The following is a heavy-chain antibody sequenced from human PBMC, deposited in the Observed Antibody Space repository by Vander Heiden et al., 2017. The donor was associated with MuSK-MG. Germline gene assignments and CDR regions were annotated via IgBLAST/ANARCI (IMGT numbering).Heavy chain of an antibody. J-gene: IGHJ4*02. V-gene: IGHV3-7*03. CDR1: GFTFSSHW. D-gene: IGHD6-19*01. CDR2: IKQDGSEK. CDR3: ARGLRGAWYYYFDY. Sequence: EVQLVESGGGSVQPGGSLRLSGAASGFTFSSHWMSWVRQAQGKGLKWVANIKQDGSEKYYVDSVKGRFTISRDNAKNSLYLQMNSLRAEDTAVYYCARGLRGAWYYYFDYWGQGTLVTVSS.